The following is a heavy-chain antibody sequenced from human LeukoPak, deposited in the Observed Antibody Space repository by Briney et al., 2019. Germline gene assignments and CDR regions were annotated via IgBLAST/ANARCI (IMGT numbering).Heavy chain of an antibody. CDR2: IKHDGSEK. CDR3: AREAAGDVFDY. V-gene: IGHV3-7*03. Sequence: GGSLRLSCAASGFTFSSCWMSWVRQAPGKGLEWVANIKHDGSEKYYVDSVKGRFTISRDNTKNSLYLQMSSLRAEDTAVYYCAREAAGDVFDYWGQGTLVTVSS. D-gene: IGHD3-10*01. J-gene: IGHJ4*02. CDR1: GFTFSSCW.